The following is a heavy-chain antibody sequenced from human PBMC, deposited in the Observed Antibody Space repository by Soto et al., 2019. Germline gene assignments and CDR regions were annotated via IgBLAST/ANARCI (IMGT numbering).Heavy chain of an antibody. Sequence: PSEPLSHTCSGSGASINRGDTDYWNWIRQHPVKGLEWIGYIYYSGRIYYNPSLESRVTISVDTSKNQFSLKLTSVTAADTAVYYCAHSLRSCYYFGLDVWGQGTTVT. CDR3: AHSLRSCYYFGLDV. D-gene: IGHD2-21*01. J-gene: IGHJ6*02. CDR2: IYYSGRI. V-gene: IGHV4-31*03. CDR1: GASINRGDTDY.